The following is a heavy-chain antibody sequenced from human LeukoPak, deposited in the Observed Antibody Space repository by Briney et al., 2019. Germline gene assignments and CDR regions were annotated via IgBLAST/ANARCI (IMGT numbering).Heavy chain of an antibody. D-gene: IGHD2-15*01. V-gene: IGHV4-34*01. CDR2: INHSGST. J-gene: IGHJ5*02. Sequence: PSETLSLTCAVYGGSFSGYYWSWIRQPPGKGLEWIGEINHSGSTNYNPSLKSRVTISVDTSKNQFSLKLSSVTAADTAVYYCARDYDIVVVVAATLGVCLDPWGQGTLVTVSS. CDR1: GGSFSGYY. CDR3: ARDYDIVVVVAATLGVCLDP.